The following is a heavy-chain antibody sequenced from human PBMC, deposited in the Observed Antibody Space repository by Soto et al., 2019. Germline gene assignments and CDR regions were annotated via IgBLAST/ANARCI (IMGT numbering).Heavy chain of an antibody. V-gene: IGHV1-69*13. Sequence: SVKVSCKASVGTFSRYTISWVRQAPGQGLEWMGGIIPMFGTANYAQKFQGRLTITADESTSTAYMELSSLRSEDTAVYYCAREGEMATINLPFAYRGQGTMVTVSS. CDR2: IIPMFGTA. D-gene: IGHD5-12*01. J-gene: IGHJ4*02. CDR3: AREGEMATINLPFAY. CDR1: VGTFSRYT.